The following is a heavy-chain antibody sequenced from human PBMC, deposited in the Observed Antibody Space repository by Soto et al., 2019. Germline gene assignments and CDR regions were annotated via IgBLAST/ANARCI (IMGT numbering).Heavy chain of an antibody. J-gene: IGHJ6*02. Sequence: SVKVSCKASGFTFTSSAVQWVRQARGQRLEWIGWIVVGSGNTNYAQKFQERVTITRDMSTSTAYMELSSLRSEDMAVYYCAASDSSGYYPTYYYYYGMDVWGQGTTVTASS. D-gene: IGHD3-22*01. CDR1: GFTFTSSA. CDR2: IVVGSGNT. CDR3: AASDSSGYYPTYYYYYGMDV. V-gene: IGHV1-58*01.